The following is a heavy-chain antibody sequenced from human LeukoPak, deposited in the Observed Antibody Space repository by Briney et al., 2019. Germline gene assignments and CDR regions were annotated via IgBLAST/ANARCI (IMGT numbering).Heavy chain of an antibody. J-gene: IGHJ4*02. D-gene: IGHD1-1*01. CDR1: GYTFTGYY. CDR3: ARVVAKRVSSIDY. CDR2: INPNSGGT. V-gene: IGHV1-2*02. Sequence: ASVKVSCKASGYTFTGYYMHWVRQAPGQGLEWMGWINPNSGGTNYAQKFQGRVTMTRDTSISTAYMELSRLRSDDTAVYYCARVVAKRVSSIDYWGQGTLVTVSS.